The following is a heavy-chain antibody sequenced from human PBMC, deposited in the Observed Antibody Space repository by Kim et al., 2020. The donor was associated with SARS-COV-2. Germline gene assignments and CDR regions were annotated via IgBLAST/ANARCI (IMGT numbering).Heavy chain of an antibody. J-gene: IGHJ4*02. CDR3: AHRLHTKDYLYYFDY. V-gene: IGHV2-5*01. Sequence: SPSLQSRLTITKDTSKNHVVLTMTNMDPVDTATYYCAHRLHTKDYLYYFDYWGQGTLVTVSS. D-gene: IGHD2-8*01.